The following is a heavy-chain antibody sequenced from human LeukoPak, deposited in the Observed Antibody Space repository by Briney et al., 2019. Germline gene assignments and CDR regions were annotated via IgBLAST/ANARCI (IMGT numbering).Heavy chain of an antibody. D-gene: IGHD6-19*01. Sequence: PSETLSLTCAVSGGSISSSNWWSWVRQPPGKGLEWIGEIYHSGSTNYNPSLKSRVTISVDRSKNQFSLKLSSVTAADTAVYYCASGSGWHRAIYYWGQGSLVTVSS. CDR2: IYHSGST. CDR3: ASGSGWHRAIYY. J-gene: IGHJ4*02. CDR1: GGSISSSNW. V-gene: IGHV4-4*02.